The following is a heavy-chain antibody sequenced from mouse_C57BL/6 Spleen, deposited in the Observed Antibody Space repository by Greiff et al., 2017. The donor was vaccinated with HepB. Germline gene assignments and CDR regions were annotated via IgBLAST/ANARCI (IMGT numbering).Heavy chain of an antibody. D-gene: IGHD2-4*01. V-gene: IGHV5-4*01. Sequence: EVQGVESGGGLVKPGGSLKLSCAASGFTFSSYAMSWVRQTPEKRLEWVATISDGGSYTYYPDNVKGRFTISRDNAKNNLYLQMSHLKSEDTAMYYCAREDYDYYFDYGGQGTTLTVSS. CDR1: GFTFSSYA. CDR2: ISDGGSYT. J-gene: IGHJ2*01. CDR3: AREDYDYYFDY.